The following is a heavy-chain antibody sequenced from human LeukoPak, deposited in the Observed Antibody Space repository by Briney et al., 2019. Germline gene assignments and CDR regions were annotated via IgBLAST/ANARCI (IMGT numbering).Heavy chain of an antibody. V-gene: IGHV3-23*01. J-gene: IGHJ4*02. D-gene: IGHD4-23*01. CDR2: ISGSGGST. CDR3: ARRDYGSNSEPPLFDY. CDR1: GFTFSSYA. Sequence: GGSLRLSCAASGFTFSSYAMSWVRQAPGKGLEWVSAISGSGGSTYYADSVKGRFIISRDNSKNTLYLQMNSLRPDDTALYYCARRDYGSNSEPPLFDYWGQGTLVTVSS.